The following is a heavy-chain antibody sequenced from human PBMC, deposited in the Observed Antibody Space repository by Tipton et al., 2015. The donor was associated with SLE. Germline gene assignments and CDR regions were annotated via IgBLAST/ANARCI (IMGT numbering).Heavy chain of an antibody. CDR1: DGAFSGYY. V-gene: IGHV4-34*01. CDR2: INHAGST. Sequence: PSLTCAVHDGAFSGYYWSWIRQPPGKGLEWIGEINHAGSTNYNPSLNSRVTVSVETSKKQFSLNLSSVTAADTAVYYCARGLNYYDSSGYYPFYYMDVWGKGTTVTVSS. CDR3: ARGLNYYDSSGYYPFYYMDV. D-gene: IGHD3-22*01. J-gene: IGHJ6*03.